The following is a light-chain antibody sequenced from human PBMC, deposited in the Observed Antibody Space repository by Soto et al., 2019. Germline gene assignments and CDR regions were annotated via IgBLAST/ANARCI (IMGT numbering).Light chain of an antibody. J-gene: IGKJ3*01. Sequence: EIVLTQSPGTLSLSLGERATLSCRASQSVSSSYLAWYQQKPGQAPRLLIYGASSRATGIPDRFSGSGSGTDFTLTISRLEPEDFAVYYCQQYGSSPPRFTFGPGTKVDIK. CDR3: QQYGSSPPRFT. CDR1: QSVSSSY. V-gene: IGKV3-20*01. CDR2: GAS.